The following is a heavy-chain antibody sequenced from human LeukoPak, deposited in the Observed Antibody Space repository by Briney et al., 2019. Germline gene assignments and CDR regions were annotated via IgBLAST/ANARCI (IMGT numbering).Heavy chain of an antibody. CDR2: ISSSGSTI. V-gene: IGHV3-11*01. D-gene: IGHD1-26*01. CDR3: ARELLGYYFDY. Sequence: RGSLGLSCAASGFTFSDYYMSWIRQAPGKGLEWVSYISSSGSTIYYADSVKGRFTISRDNAKNSLYLQMNSLRAEDTAVYYCARELLGYYFDYWGQGTLVTVSS. CDR1: GFTFSDYY. J-gene: IGHJ4*02.